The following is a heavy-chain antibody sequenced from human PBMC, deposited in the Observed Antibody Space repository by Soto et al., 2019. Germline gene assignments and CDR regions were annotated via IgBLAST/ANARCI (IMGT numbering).Heavy chain of an antibody. D-gene: IGHD1-26*01. Sequence: GGSLRLSCAASVFTFGSYGMHWVRQAPGKGLEWVAVISYDGSNKYYADSVKGRFTISRDNSKNTLYLQMNSLRAEDTAVYYCAKDLDSGSYYRKGPFDYWGQGTLVTVSS. J-gene: IGHJ4*02. CDR3: AKDLDSGSYYRKGPFDY. CDR1: VFTFGSYG. CDR2: ISYDGSNK. V-gene: IGHV3-30*18.